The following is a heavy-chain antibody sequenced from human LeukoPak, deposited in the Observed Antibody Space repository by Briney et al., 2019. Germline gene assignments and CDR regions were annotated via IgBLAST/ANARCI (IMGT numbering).Heavy chain of an antibody. D-gene: IGHD6-19*01. Sequence: GGSLRLSCAASGFTVSSSYMSWVRQAPGKGLEWVSVIYSGGSTYYADSVKGRFTISRDNSKNTLYLQMNSLRAEDTAVYYCARGHDAGYSSGWETNDYWGQGTLVTVSS. V-gene: IGHV3-53*01. J-gene: IGHJ4*02. CDR1: GFTVSSSY. CDR3: ARGHDAGYSSGWETNDY. CDR2: IYSGGST.